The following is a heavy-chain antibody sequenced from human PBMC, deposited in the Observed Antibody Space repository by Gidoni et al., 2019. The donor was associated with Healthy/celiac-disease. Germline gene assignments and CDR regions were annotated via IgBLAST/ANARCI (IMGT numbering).Heavy chain of an antibody. Sequence: EVQLLESGGGLVQPGGSLRLSCAASGFTFSSYAMSWVRQAPGKGLEWVSASSGSGGSPYYADSVQGRFTISRANSKNTLYLQMNSLRAEDTAVYYCAKATMVRGVNYFDYWVQGTLVTVSS. CDR3: AKATMVRGVNYFDY. D-gene: IGHD3-10*01. V-gene: IGHV3-23*01. CDR1: GFTFSSYA. CDR2: SSGSGGSP. J-gene: IGHJ4*02.